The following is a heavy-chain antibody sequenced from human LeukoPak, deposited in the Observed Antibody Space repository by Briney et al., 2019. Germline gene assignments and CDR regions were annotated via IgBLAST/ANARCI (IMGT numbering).Heavy chain of an antibody. D-gene: IGHD4-11*01. CDR3: VMETRLSNYDAFDI. J-gene: IGHJ3*02. Sequence: GGSLRLSCAASGSTLSSYELNWVRQAPGKGLEWVSYISSSGTTIYYVDSVKGRFTMSRDNAKNTLYPQMDSLSAEDTAMYYCVMETRLSNYDAFDIWGQGTMVTVSS. CDR2: ISSSGTTI. CDR1: GSTLSSYE. V-gene: IGHV3-48*03.